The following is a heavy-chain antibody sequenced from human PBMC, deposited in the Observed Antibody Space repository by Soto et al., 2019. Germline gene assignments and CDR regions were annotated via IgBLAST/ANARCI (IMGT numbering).Heavy chain of an antibody. D-gene: IGHD5-12*01. CDR1: GYTLTELS. Sequence: ASVKVSCKVSGYTLTELSMHWVRQAPGKGREGMGWFDPEDGETNYSQKFQGRGTMTENTSTDTAYMELSRLRYEDTAVSDCATVRGYSGYVXYWGQGTLVXVSS. CDR2: FDPEDGET. CDR3: ATVRGYSGYVXY. V-gene: IGHV1-24*01. J-gene: IGHJ4*02.